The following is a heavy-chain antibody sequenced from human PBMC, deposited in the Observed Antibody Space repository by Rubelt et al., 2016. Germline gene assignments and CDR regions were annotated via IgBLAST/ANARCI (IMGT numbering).Heavy chain of an antibody. Sequence: QVQLVQSGAEVKKPGASVKVSCKVSGDTLSDLSMHWVRQAPGKGLEWMGGFDPEDGETIYAQKFQGRVTMTEDTSTDTAYMELSSLRSEDTAVYYCATRSLWFGEIDRYFDYWGQGTLVTVSS. D-gene: IGHD3-10*01. CDR2: FDPEDGET. CDR3: ATRSLWFGEIDRYFDY. V-gene: IGHV1-24*01. CDR1: GDTLSDLS. J-gene: IGHJ4*02.